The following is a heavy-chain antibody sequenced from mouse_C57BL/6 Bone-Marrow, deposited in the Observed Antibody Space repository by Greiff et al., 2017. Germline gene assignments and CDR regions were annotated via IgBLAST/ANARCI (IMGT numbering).Heavy chain of an antibody. D-gene: IGHD1-1*01. Sequence: QVQLKQSGAELVRPGTSVKVSCKASGYAFTNYLIEWVKQRPGQGLEWIGVINPGSGGTNYNEKFKGKATLTADKSSSTAYMQLSSLTSEDSAVYFCARSGVTTVEFDYWGQGTTLTVSS. CDR3: ARSGVTTVEFDY. J-gene: IGHJ2*01. CDR1: GYAFTNYL. V-gene: IGHV1-54*01. CDR2: INPGSGGT.